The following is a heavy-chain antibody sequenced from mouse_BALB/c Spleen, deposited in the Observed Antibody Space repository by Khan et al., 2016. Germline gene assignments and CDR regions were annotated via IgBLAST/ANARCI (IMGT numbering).Heavy chain of an antibody. CDR1: GYTFTDYA. Sequence: QVQLKESGAELVRPGVSVKISCKGYGYTFTDYAMHWVKQSHAQSLEWIGVISTYYGDTSYNQKFEGKATMTVDKSSSTAYMELARLTSEDSAIYYCAREGLNYDYAMDYWGQGTSVTVSS. J-gene: IGHJ4*01. CDR2: ISTYYGDT. D-gene: IGHD2-1*01. V-gene: IGHV1S137*01. CDR3: AREGLNYDYAMDY.